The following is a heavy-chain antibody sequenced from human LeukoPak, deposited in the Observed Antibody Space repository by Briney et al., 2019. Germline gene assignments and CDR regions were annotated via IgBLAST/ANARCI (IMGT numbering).Heavy chain of an antibody. D-gene: IGHD2-2*01. CDR3: ARDFWGSTSQNY. J-gene: IGHJ4*02. CDR2: ISGSGGST. Sequence: GGSLRLSCAASGFTFSSYAMSWVRQAPGKGLEWVSAISGSGGSTYYADSVKGRFTISRDNSKNTLYLQMNSLRAEDTAVYYCARDFWGSTSQNYWGQGTLVTVSS. V-gene: IGHV3-23*01. CDR1: GFTFSSYA.